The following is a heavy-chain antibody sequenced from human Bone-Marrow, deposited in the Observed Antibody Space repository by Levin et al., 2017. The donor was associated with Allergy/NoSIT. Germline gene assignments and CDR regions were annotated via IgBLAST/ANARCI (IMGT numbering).Heavy chain of an antibody. CDR2: TNPNSGGT. Sequence: ASVKVSCKASGYIFTGYYIHWVRQAPGQGLEWMGWTNPNSGGTNSAQRFQGRVTMTRDTSIGTAYVALSGLRYDDTAVYYCARQRDRSVYYNFDYWGQGTLVTVSS. V-gene: IGHV1-2*02. CDR1: GYIFTGYY. J-gene: IGHJ4*02. CDR3: ARQRDRSVYYNFDY. D-gene: IGHD5/OR15-5a*01.